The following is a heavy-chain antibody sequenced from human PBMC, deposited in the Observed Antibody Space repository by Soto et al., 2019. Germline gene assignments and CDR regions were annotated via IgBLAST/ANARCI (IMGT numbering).Heavy chain of an antibody. J-gene: IGHJ4*02. CDR2: IYYTGST. CDR3: AREQYNWKL. D-gene: IGHD1-20*01. Sequence: PSETLSLTCTVSRGSINGYYWSWIRQPPGRGLEWIGYIYYTGSTSYNPSLESRVTISVDMSKHQFSLNLRSVAAADTAVYYCAREQYNWKLWGQGTRVTVSS. V-gene: IGHV4-59*01. CDR1: RGSINGYY.